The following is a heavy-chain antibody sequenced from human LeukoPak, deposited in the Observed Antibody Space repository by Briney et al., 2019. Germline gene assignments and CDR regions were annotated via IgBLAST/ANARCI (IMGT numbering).Heavy chain of an antibody. V-gene: IGHV4-34*01. CDR2: INHSGST. D-gene: IGHD6-13*01. Sequence: PSETLSPTCAVYGGSCSGYYWSWIRQPPGKGLEWIGEINHSGSTNCNPSLKSRVTISVDTSKNQFSLKLSSVTAADTAVYYCARVLGYSSSWYGWYFDLWGRGTLVTVSS. CDR1: GGSCSGYY. J-gene: IGHJ2*01. CDR3: ARVLGYSSSWYGWYFDL.